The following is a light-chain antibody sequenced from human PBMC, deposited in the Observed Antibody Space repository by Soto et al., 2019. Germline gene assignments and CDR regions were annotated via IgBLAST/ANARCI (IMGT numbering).Light chain of an antibody. Sequence: SYELTQPPSVSVAPGKTARITWGGNNIGSKSVHWYQQKPGQAPVLVIYYDSDRPSGIPERFSGSNSGNTATLTISRVEAGDEADYYGQVWDSSSDHVVFGGGTKLTVL. V-gene: IGLV3-21*04. CDR3: QVWDSSSDHVV. CDR1: NIGSKS. CDR2: YDS. J-gene: IGLJ2*01.